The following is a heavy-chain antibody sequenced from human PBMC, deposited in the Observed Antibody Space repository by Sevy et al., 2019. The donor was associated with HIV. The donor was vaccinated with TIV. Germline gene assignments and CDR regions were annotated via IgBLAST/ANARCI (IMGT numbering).Heavy chain of an antibody. CDR2: IYPSDSDT. Sequence: GESLKISCKGSGYSFTSNWIGWVRQTPGKGLEWMGIIYPSDSDTRYSPSFQGQVTISADNSVSTAYLQWSSLKASDTAMYYCARRNYYDSSGLFDYWGQGTLVTVSS. D-gene: IGHD3-22*01. CDR1: GYSFTSNW. CDR3: ARRNYYDSSGLFDY. V-gene: IGHV5-51*01. J-gene: IGHJ4*02.